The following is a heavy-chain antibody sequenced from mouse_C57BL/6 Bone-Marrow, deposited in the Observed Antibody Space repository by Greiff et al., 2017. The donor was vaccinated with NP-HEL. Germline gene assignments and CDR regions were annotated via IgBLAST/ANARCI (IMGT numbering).Heavy chain of an antibody. V-gene: IGHV5-4*01. J-gene: IGHJ3*01. Sequence: EVHLVESGGGLVKPGGSLKLSCAASGFTFSSYAMSWVRQTPEKRLEWVATISDGGSYTYYPDNVKGRFTISRDNAKNNLYLQMSHLKSEDTAMYYCARANWVFAYWGQGTLVTVSA. CDR1: GFTFSSYA. D-gene: IGHD4-1*01. CDR2: ISDGGSYT. CDR3: ARANWVFAY.